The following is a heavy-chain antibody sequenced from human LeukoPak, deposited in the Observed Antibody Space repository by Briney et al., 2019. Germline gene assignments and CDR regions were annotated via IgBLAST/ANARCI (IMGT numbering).Heavy chain of an antibody. CDR3: AREATGHCSGGRCLNWFDP. J-gene: IGHJ5*02. Sequence: SETLSLTCTVSGGSISSYYWSWIRQPPGKGLEWIGYIYYSGSTNYNPSLKSRVTISVDTSKNQFSLKLSSVTAADTALYYCAREATGHCSGGRCLNWFDPWGPGILVTVSP. D-gene: IGHD2-15*01. V-gene: IGHV4-59*01. CDR1: GGSISSYY. CDR2: IYYSGST.